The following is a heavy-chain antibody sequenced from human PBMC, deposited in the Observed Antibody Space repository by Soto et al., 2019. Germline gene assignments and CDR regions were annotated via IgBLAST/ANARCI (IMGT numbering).Heavy chain of an antibody. CDR1: GYTFTSYY. CDR2: INPSGGST. J-gene: IGHJ1*01. D-gene: IGHD3-9*01. CDR3: ASFNVLRYFDWLSPPKYFQH. Sequence: ASVKVSCKASGYTFTSYYMHWVRQAPGQGLEWMGIINPSGGSTSYAQKFQGRVTMTRDTSTSTVYMELSSLRSEDTAVYYCASFNVLRYFDWLSPPKYFQHWGQGTLVTVSS. V-gene: IGHV1-46*01.